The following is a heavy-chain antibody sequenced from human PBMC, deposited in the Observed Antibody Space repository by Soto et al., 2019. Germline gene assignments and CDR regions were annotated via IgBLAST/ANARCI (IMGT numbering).Heavy chain of an antibody. D-gene: IGHD1-1*01. CDR3: ANWNGGFDY. CDR1: GFTFSSYG. J-gene: IGHJ4*02. Sequence: QVQLVESGGGVVQPGRSLRLSCAASGFTFSSYGVHWVRQAPGKGLEWVAVISYDGSYKYYADSVKGRFTISRDNSKNTLYMQMNSLRAGDTAGYYCANWNGGFDYWGQGTLVTVSS. CDR2: ISYDGSYK. V-gene: IGHV3-30*18.